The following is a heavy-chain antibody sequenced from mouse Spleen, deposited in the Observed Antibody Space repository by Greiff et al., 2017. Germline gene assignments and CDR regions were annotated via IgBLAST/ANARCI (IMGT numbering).Heavy chain of an antibody. CDR2: IDPSDSYT. D-gene: IGHD1-1*02. CDR3: ARYYVVERPFDY. CDR1: GYTFTSYW. J-gene: IGHJ2*01. Sequence: QVQLKQPGAELVKPGASVKLSCKASGYTFTSYWMQWVKQRPGQGLEWIGEIDPSDSYTNYNQKFKGKATLTVDTSSSTAYMQLSSLTSEDSAVYYCARYYVVERPFDYWGQGTTLTVSS. V-gene: IGHV1-50*01.